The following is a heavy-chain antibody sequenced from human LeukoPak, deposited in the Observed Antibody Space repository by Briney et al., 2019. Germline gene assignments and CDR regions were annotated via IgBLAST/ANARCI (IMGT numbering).Heavy chain of an antibody. CDR1: GGSISSGGYY. J-gene: IGHJ4*02. Sequence: SETLSLTCTVSGGSISSGGYYWSWIRQPAGKGLEWIGRIYTSGSTDYNPSLKSRVTISFDTSKNQFSLRLSSVTAADTAVYYCARERPGSYDEHFDYWGQGTLVTVSS. V-gene: IGHV4-61*02. D-gene: IGHD3-10*01. CDR3: ARERPGSYDEHFDY. CDR2: IYTSGST.